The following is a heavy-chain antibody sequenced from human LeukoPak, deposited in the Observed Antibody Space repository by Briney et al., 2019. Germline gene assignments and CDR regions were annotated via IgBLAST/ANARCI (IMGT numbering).Heavy chain of an antibody. Sequence: SQTLSLTCTVSGGSISSGGYYWSWIRQPPGKGLEWIGYIYHSGSTYYNPSLKSRVTISVDRSKNQFSLKLSSVTAADTAVYYCAQGYSYASSAWFDPWGQGTLVTVSS. V-gene: IGHV4-30-2*01. CDR1: GGSISSGGYY. CDR2: IYHSGST. CDR3: AQGYSYASSAWFDP. J-gene: IGHJ5*02. D-gene: IGHD5-18*01.